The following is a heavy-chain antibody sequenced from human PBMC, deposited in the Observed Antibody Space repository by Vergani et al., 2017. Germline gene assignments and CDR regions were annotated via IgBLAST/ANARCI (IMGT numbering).Heavy chain of an antibody. J-gene: IGHJ6*02. Sequence: QVQLVQSGAEVKKPGSSVKVSCKASGGTFSSYTISWVRQAPGQGLEWMGRIIPILGIANYAQKFQGRVTITADKSTSTAYMELSSLRSEDMAVYYCARQGYCSSTSCYGYYYYYGMDVWGQGTTVTVSS. D-gene: IGHD2-2*01. CDR3: ARQGYCSSTSCYGYYYYYGMDV. CDR2: IIPILGIA. V-gene: IGHV1-69*02. CDR1: GGTFSSYT.